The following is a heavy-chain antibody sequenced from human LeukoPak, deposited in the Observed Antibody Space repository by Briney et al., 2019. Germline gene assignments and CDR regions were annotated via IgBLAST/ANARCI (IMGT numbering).Heavy chain of an antibody. CDR3: AKRSSISSGYFDF. D-gene: IGHD3-22*01. Sequence: RRSLRLSCAASAFSFTFYWMHWVRQAPGDGPVWVSRIKTDGSIADYADSVKGRFTTSRDNAKNTLYLQMNSLRAEDTAIYDSAKRSSISSGYFDFWGRGTLVTVSS. CDR2: IKTDGSIA. V-gene: IGHV3-74*01. J-gene: IGHJ4*02. CDR1: AFSFTFYW.